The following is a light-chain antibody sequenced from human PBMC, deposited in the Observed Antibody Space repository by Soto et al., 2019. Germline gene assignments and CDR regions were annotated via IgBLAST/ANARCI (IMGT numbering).Light chain of an antibody. Sequence: EIVMTQSPATLSVSPGERATLSCRASQSVSSSLAWYQQKPGQAPRLLIYGASTRATGIPARFSGSGSETEFTLTISSLQSEDFATYYCQQLNSFPLTFGQGTRLE. J-gene: IGKJ5*01. CDR3: QQLNSFPLT. CDR2: GAS. CDR1: QSVSSS. V-gene: IGKV3-15*01.